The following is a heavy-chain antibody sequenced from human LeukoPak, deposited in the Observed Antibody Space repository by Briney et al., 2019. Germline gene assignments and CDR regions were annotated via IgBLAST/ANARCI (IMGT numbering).Heavy chain of an antibody. CDR1: GGSISSYY. J-gene: IGHJ3*02. Sequence: SETLSLTCTVSGGSISSYYWSWIRQPPGKGLEWIGYIYYSGSTNYNPSLKSRVTISVDTSKNQFSLKLSSVTAADTAVYYCARHPKRGKWPRLPYDAFDIWGQGTMVTVSS. V-gene: IGHV4-59*08. CDR3: ARHPKRGKWPRLPYDAFDI. D-gene: IGHD5-12*01. CDR2: IYYSGST.